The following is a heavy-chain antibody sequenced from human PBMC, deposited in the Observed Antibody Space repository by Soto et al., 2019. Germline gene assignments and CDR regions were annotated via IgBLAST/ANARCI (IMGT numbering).Heavy chain of an antibody. CDR3: ARGTSSSTSASYNWFDP. D-gene: IGHD2-2*01. J-gene: IGHJ5*02. Sequence: NPSETLSLTCTVSGGSISSGGYYWSWIRQHPGKGLEWIGYIYYSGSTYYNPSLKSRVTISVDTSKNQFSLKLSSVTAADTAVYYCARGTSSSTSASYNWFDPWGQGTLVTVSS. CDR1: GGSISSGGYY. CDR2: IYYSGST. V-gene: IGHV4-31*03.